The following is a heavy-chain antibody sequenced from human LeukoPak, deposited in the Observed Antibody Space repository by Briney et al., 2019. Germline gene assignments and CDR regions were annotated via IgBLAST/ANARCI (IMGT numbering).Heavy chain of an antibody. J-gene: IGHJ5*02. CDR3: AREGSAAYDYVLNWFDP. Sequence: ASVKVSCKASGYTFTGYFMHWVRQAPGQGLEWMGWINPNSGGTDYAQKFQGRVTMTRDTSISRAYMELSRLRSDDTGVYYCAREGSAAYDYVLNWFDPWGQGTLVTVSS. D-gene: IGHD3-16*01. V-gene: IGHV1-2*02. CDR2: INPNSGGT. CDR1: GYTFTGYF.